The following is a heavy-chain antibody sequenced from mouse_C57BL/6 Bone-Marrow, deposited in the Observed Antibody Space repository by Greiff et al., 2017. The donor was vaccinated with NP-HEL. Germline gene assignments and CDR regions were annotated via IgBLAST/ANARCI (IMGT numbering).Heavy chain of an antibody. J-gene: IGHJ3*01. CDR1: VFTFSSYG. Sequence: EVQGVESGGDLVKPGGSLKLSCAASVFTFSSYGMSWVRQTPDKRLEWVATISSGGSYTYYPDSVKGRFTISIENAKNTLYLQMSSLKSEDTAMYYCARRLANYYGSSSAWFAYWGQGTLVTVSA. D-gene: IGHD1-1*01. CDR3: ARRLANYYGSSSAWFAY. V-gene: IGHV5-6*01. CDR2: ISSGGSYT.